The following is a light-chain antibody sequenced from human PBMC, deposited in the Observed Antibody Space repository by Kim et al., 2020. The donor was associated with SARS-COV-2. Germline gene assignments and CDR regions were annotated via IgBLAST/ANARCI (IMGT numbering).Light chain of an antibody. J-gene: IGKJ2*01. CDR1: QSIGIY. CDR3: QQYNSYPYT. V-gene: IGKV1-5*03. CDR2: KAS. Sequence: SASVGDRLPITCRASQSIGIYFAWYQQKPGKAPKLLIYKASSLESGVPSRFSGSGSGTEFTLTISSLQPDDFATYYCQQYNSYPYTFGQGTKLEI.